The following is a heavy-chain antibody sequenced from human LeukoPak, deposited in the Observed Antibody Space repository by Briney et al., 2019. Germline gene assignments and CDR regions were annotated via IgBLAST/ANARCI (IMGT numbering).Heavy chain of an antibody. J-gene: IGHJ3*02. D-gene: IGHD3-3*01. CDR3: ARLRSYYDFWSGYYLAGHDAFDI. CDR1: GYSFTSYW. CDR2: IYPGDSDT. V-gene: IGHV5-51*01. Sequence: GESLKISCXGSGYSFTSYWIGWVRQMPGKGLEWMGIIYPGDSDTRYSPSFQGQVTSSADKSISTAYLRWSSLKASDTAMYYCARLRSYYDFWSGYYLAGHDAFDIWGQGTMVTVSS.